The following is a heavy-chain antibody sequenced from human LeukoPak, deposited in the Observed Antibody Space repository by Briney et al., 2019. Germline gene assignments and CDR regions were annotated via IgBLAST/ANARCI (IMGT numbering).Heavy chain of an antibody. CDR3: ARQGSGYYPVDY. V-gene: IGHV4-39*01. CDR2: FYYSRST. Sequence: SETLSLTCTVSGGSISSSGYYWGWIRQPPGKGLEWIGSFYYSRSTYYNPSLKSRVTISVDTSKSQFSLKLSSVTAADTAVYYCARQGSGYYPVDYWGQGTLVTVSS. D-gene: IGHD3-22*01. CDR1: GGSISSSGYY. J-gene: IGHJ4*02.